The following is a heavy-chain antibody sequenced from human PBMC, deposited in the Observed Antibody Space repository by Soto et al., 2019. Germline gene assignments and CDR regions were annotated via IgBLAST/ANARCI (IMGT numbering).Heavy chain of an antibody. CDR3: ARGLYLKYGQDY. CDR1: GFTFSSYW. D-gene: IGHD2-2*01. J-gene: IGHJ4*02. CDR2: INGDGGST. V-gene: IGHV3-74*01. Sequence: EVQLVESGGGLVQTGGSLRLSCAASGFTFSSYWMHWVRQAPGKGVVWVSRINGDGGSTNYADSVKGRFTISRDNAKNTGYLQVDSLRAEDTAVYYCARGLYLKYGQDYWGKGTLVTVSS.